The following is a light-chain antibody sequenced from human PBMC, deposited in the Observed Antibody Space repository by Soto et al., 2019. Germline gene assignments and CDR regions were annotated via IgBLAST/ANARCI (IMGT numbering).Light chain of an antibody. CDR2: KAS. CDR1: QSINNW. CDR3: QQYDSYPFT. V-gene: IGKV1-5*03. Sequence: DIQMTQSPSTLSASEGDRVTITCRASQSINNWLAWYQQKPGKAPKLLISKASNLKSGVPSRFSVTGSGTEFTLTISSLQPDDFASYSCQQYDSYPFTFGGGTKVEI. J-gene: IGKJ4*01.